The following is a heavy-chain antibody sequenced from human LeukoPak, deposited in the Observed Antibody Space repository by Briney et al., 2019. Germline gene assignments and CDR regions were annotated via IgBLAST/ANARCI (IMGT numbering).Heavy chain of an antibody. CDR2: IYPGDSDP. J-gene: IGHJ4*02. CDR3: ARSRYSSSSSLDY. V-gene: IGHV5-51*01. CDR1: GYSFTSYW. Sequence: GESLKISCKGSGYSFTSYWIGWVRQMPGKGLEWMGTIYPGDSDPKYSPSFQGQVTISADKSLSTAYLQWSSLKASDTTMYYCARSRYSSSSSLDYWGQGTLVTVSS. D-gene: IGHD6-13*01.